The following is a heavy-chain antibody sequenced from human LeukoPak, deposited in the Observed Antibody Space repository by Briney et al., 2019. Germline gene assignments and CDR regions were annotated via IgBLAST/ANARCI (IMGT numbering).Heavy chain of an antibody. J-gene: IGHJ3*01. V-gene: IGHV4-39*01. CDR3: ARDVSRTSWTWR. D-gene: IGHD2-2*01. Sequence: SETLSLTCTVSGGSISSSSYYWGWIRQPPGKGLEWIGSIYYTGTTYYNPSLKSRVTISVDTSNNQFSLKLSSVTAADTAVYYCARDVSRTSWTWRWGQGTVVTVSS. CDR2: IYYTGTT. CDR1: GGSISSSSYY.